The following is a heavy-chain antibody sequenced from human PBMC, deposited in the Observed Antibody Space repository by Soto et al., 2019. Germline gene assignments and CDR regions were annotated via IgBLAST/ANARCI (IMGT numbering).Heavy chain of an antibody. CDR2: VYYTGTT. V-gene: IGHV4-59*01. Sequence: SETLSLTCTVSGGSISSYFYTWVRQPPGKGLEWIGSVYYTGTTDYNPSLKSRVTISVDTSKTQFSLNLRSVTAADTAVYYCARDLAAVPRAFDYWGRGTLVTVSS. J-gene: IGHJ4*02. CDR1: GGSISSYF. D-gene: IGHD6-13*01. CDR3: ARDLAAVPRAFDY.